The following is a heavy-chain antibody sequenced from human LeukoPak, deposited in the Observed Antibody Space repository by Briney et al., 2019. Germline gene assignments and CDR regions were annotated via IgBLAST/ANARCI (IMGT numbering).Heavy chain of an antibody. CDR2: IYYSGST. CDR1: GGSISSYY. CDR3: ALTLYSSSWYDY. V-gene: IGHV4-59*01. D-gene: IGHD6-13*01. J-gene: IGHJ4*02. Sequence: SETLSLTCTVSGGSISSYYWSWIRQPPGKGLEWIGYIYYSGSTNYNPSLKSRVTISVDTSKNQFSLKLSSVTAADTAVYYCALTLYSSSWYDYWGQGTLVTVSS.